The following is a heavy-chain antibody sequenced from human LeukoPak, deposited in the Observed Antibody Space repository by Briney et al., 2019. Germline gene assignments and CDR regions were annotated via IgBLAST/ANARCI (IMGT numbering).Heavy chain of an antibody. CDR2: IYYSGST. CDR3: AMTGIWSAANWFDP. V-gene: IGHV4-39*07. D-gene: IGHD3-10*01. CDR1: GGSISSSSYY. Sequence: SETLSLTCTVSGGSISSSSYYWGWIRQPPGKGLEWIGSIYYSGSTYYNPSLKSRVTISVDTSKNQFSLKLSSVTAADTAVYYCAMTGIWSAANWFDPWGQGTLVTVSS. J-gene: IGHJ5*02.